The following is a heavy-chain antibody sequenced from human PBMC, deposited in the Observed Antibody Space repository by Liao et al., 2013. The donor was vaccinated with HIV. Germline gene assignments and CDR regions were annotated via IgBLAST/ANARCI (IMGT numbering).Heavy chain of an antibody. J-gene: IGHJ4*02. CDR3: ARDRWGSGFDY. CDR2: IYTSGST. CDR1: GGSISSSSYY. Sequence: QLQLQESGPGLLKPSETLSLTCTVSGGSISSSSYYWGWIRQPPGKGLEWIGRIYTSGSTNYNPSLKSRVTMSVDTSKNQFSLKLSSVTAADTAVYYCARDRWGSGFDYWGQGTLVTVSS. V-gene: IGHV4-39*07. D-gene: IGHD7-27*01.